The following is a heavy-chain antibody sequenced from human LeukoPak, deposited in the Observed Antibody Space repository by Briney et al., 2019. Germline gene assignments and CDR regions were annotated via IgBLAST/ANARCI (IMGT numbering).Heavy chain of an antibody. CDR2: ISGSGGST. D-gene: IGHD6-19*01. V-gene: IGHV3-23*01. CDR3: AKDGHYVTSGWYVMYHY. CDR1: GFTVSINS. Sequence: GGSLRLSCTVSGFTVSINSMSWVRQAPGKGLEWVSAISGSGGSTYYADSVKGRFTISRDNSKNTLYLQMNSLRAEDTAVYYCAKDGHYVTSGWYVMYHYWGQGTLVTVSS. J-gene: IGHJ4*02.